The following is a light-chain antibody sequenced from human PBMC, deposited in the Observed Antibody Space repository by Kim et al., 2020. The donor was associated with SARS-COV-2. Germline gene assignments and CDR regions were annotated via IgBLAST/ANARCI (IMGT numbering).Light chain of an antibody. V-gene: IGKV4-1*01. CDR2: WAS. CDR1: QTILDRSNNKNK. J-gene: IGKJ2*01. CDR3: QKYYYSPNA. Sequence: IVMTQSPGSLALSLGERATINCKSSQTILDRSNNKNKLAWYQQKPGQPPKLLIYWASTRESGVPDRFSGSGSGTDFTLTISSLEAEDVADYYCQKYYYSPNAFGQGTKLEI.